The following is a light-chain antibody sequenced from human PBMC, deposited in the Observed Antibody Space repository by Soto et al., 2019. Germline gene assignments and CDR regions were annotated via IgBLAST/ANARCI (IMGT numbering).Light chain of an antibody. CDR3: QQYVGTPPT. CDR1: QSVLYSSNNKDY. Sequence: DIVMTQSPDSLAVSLGERATINCKSSQSVLYSSNNKDYLAWYQQKPGQPPRLLIYWASTRESGVPDRFSGSGSGTDFTLTISSLQAEDVAVYFCQQYVGTPPTFGGGTTVEIK. CDR2: WAS. V-gene: IGKV4-1*01. J-gene: IGKJ4*01.